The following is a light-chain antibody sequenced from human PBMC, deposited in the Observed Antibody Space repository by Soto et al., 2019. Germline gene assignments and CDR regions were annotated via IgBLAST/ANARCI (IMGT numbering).Light chain of an antibody. V-gene: IGKV1-5*03. Sequence: DIQMTQSPSTLSASVGDRVTITCRASQTISTLLAWYQQRPGQAPNLLIYKASSLESVVPSRFSGSGSGTEFTLTISSLQPDDFATYFCQQYSTYPSTFGQGTKVEVK. CDR1: QTISTL. CDR3: QQYSTYPST. J-gene: IGKJ1*01. CDR2: KAS.